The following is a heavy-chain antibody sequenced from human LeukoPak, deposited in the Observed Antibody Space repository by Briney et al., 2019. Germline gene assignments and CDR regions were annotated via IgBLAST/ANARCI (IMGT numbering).Heavy chain of an antibody. J-gene: IGHJ2*01. CDR2: ISGSGGST. Sequence: GGSLRLSCAASGFTFSSYAMSWVRQAPGKGLEWVSAISGSGGSTYYADSVKGRFTISRDNSKNTLYLQMNSLRAEDTAVYYCAKKGYYDSSGYYLVYWYFDLWGRGTLVTVSS. D-gene: IGHD3-22*01. V-gene: IGHV3-23*01. CDR1: GFTFSSYA. CDR3: AKKGYYDSSGYYLVYWYFDL.